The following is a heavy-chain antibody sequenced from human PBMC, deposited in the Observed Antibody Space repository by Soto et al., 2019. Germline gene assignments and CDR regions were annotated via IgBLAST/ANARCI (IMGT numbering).Heavy chain of an antibody. CDR3: AAYDVGTIIQDY. Sequence: NPSETLSLTCAIYGGTFSSQSRSWVRQPPGKGLEWIGEIDHGGSTNYNPSLKSRVTISGDTSKNQFSLELRSLTAADTGVYYCAAYDVGTIIQDYWGQGTRVTVSS. CDR2: IDHGGST. J-gene: IGHJ4*02. D-gene: IGHD2-21*02. V-gene: IGHV4-34*08. CDR1: GGTFSSQS.